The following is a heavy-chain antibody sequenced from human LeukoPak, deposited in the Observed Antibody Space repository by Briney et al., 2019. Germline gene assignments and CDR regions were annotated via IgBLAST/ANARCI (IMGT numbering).Heavy chain of an antibody. CDR2: IIPIFGTA. CDR3: ARVGTMVRGYYYYYMDV. D-gene: IGHD3-10*01. Sequence: GASVKVSCKASGGTFSSYAISWVRQAPGQGLEWMGGIIPIFGTANYAQKFQGRVTITADESTSTAYMELSSLRSEDTAVYYCARVGTMVRGYYYYYMDVWGKGTTVTISS. V-gene: IGHV1-69*13. CDR1: GGTFSSYA. J-gene: IGHJ6*03.